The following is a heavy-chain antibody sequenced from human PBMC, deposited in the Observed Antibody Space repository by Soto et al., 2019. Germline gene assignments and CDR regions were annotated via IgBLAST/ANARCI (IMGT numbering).Heavy chain of an antibody. CDR1: GFTFSSYG. CDR3: ARDMLSYSGYDSTFDY. CDR2: IWYDGSNK. Sequence: PGGSLRLSCAASGFTFSSYGMHWVRQAPGKGLEWVAVIWYDGSNKYYADSVKGRFTISRDNSKNTLYLQMNSLRAEDTAVYYCARDMLSYSGYDSTFDYWGQGTLVTGSS. D-gene: IGHD5-12*01. V-gene: IGHV3-33*01. J-gene: IGHJ4*02.